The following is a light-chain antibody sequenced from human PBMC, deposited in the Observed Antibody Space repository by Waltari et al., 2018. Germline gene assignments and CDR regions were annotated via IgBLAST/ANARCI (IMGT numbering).Light chain of an antibody. Sequence: QLVVTQSPSASASLGASVKLTCTLSSGHSSNIIAWLQQQPEKGPRYLMKVNSDGSHSRGDEIPVRFSGSSSGAGGHLTISGLQAEDEADYYCQTGGHGTWVFGGGTKLTVL. CDR3: QTGGHGTWV. CDR1: SGHSSNI. CDR2: VNSDGSH. J-gene: IGLJ3*02. V-gene: IGLV4-69*01.